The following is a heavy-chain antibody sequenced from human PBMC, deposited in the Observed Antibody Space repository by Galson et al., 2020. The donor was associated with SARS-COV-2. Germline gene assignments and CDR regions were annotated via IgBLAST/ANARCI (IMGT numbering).Heavy chain of an antibody. CDR1: GGSFSGYY. CDR3: ARGSDRLFKCSGGCNNRCDA. Sequence: SQTLSLTCAVYGGSFSGYYWSWIRQPPGKGLEWIGEINHSGSTNYNPSLKSRVTISVDTSKNQFSLKLSSVTAADTAVYYCARGSDRLFKCSGGCNNRCDAGGQGTLGTVSS. D-gene: IGHD2-15*01. J-gene: IGHJ5*02. CDR2: INHSGST. V-gene: IGHV4-34*01.